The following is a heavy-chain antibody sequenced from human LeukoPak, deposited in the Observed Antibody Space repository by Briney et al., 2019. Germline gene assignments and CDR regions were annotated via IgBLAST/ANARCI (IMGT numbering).Heavy chain of an antibody. CDR2: INHSGST. CDR1: GGSFSGYY. J-gene: IGHJ4*02. CDR3: ARANFNYYGSGSYYRDFDY. V-gene: IGHV4-34*01. Sequence: SETLSLTCAVYGGSFSGYYWSWIRQPPGKGLEWIGEINHSGSTNYNPSLKSRVTISVDTSKNQFSLKLSSVTAADTAVYYCARANFNYYGSGSYYRDFDYWGQGTLVTVSS. D-gene: IGHD3-10*01.